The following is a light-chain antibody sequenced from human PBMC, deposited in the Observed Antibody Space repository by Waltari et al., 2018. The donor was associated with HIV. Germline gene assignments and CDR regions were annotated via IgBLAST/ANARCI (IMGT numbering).Light chain of an antibody. CDR3: QQYHSIPWT. Sequence: DIQMTQSPSSLSASVGDRVTLTCRASRDIVSSLAWYQQKPGKPPKLLVYGASKLQSGVPSRFSGSGSGTDFSLTISSLQAEDVAVYYCQQYHSIPWTFGQGPKVEIK. J-gene: IGKJ1*01. V-gene: IGKV1-NL1*01. CDR1: RDIVSS. CDR2: GAS.